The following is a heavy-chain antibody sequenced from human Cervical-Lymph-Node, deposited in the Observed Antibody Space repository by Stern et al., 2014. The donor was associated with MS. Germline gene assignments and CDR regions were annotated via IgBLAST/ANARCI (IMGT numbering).Heavy chain of an antibody. CDR1: GFTVSTNH. CDR3: SSDVGNYYYDKDV. CDR2: IYSGGGT. Sequence: MQLVQSGGGLIQPGGSLRLSCAASGFTVSTNHVTWVRQAPGKGLECVSVIYSGGGTYYADSVKGRFTISRNNSKNTVYLQMNSLRVEDTAVYYCSSDVGNYYYDKDVWGQGTTVTVSS. V-gene: IGHV3-53*01. J-gene: IGHJ6*02.